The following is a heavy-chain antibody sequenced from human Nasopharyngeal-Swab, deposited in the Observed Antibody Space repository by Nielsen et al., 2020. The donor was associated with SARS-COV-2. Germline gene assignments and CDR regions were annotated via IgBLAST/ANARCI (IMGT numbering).Heavy chain of an antibody. CDR3: ARDYYYDSSGPYIP. J-gene: IGHJ5*02. CDR1: GYFLSSGYY. D-gene: IGHD3-22*01. V-gene: IGHV4-38-2*02. CDR2: LSHRGNT. Sequence: CRASGYFLSSGYYWGWIRQSPRKGLEWIGSLSHRGNTYYNPSLKSRVTMSLDTSKNQFSLNLRSVTAADTAVYYCARDYYYDSSGPYIPWGQGIRVTVSS.